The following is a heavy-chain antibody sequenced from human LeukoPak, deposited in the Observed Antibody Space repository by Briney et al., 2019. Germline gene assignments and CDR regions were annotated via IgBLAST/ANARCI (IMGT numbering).Heavy chain of an antibody. J-gene: IGHJ6*02. CDR3: ARGPYGSSWYVVSGYYYGMDV. CDR1: GYTFTSYD. V-gene: IGHV1-8*01. CDR2: MNPNSGNT. D-gene: IGHD6-13*01. Sequence: ASVKVSCKASGYTFTSYDINWVRQATGQGLEWMGWMNPNSGNTGYAQKFQGRVTMTRNTSISTAYMEPSSLRSEDTAMYYCARGPYGSSWYVVSGYYYGMDVWGQGTTVTVSS.